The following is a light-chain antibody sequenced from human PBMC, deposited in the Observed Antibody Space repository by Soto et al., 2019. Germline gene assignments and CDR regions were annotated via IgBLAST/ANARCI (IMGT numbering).Light chain of an antibody. CDR3: QQYGSSPLT. V-gene: IGKV3-20*01. CDR1: QSVSSSY. CDR2: GAS. J-gene: IGKJ4*01. Sequence: EIVLTQSPGTLSLSPGERATLSCRASQSVSSSYLAWYQQKPGQAPRLLIYGASSRATGIPDRFSGSGSGTDFTLTISRLEPEDFAVYYWQQYGSSPLTFGGGTKVELK.